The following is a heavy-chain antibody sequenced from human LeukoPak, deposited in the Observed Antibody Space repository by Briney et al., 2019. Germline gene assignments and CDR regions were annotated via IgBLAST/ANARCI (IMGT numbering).Heavy chain of an antibody. CDR3: AKDDYYYDSSGYYLGDAFDI. D-gene: IGHD3-22*01. CDR2: ISGSGGST. CDR1: GFTFSSYA. Sequence: GGSLRLSCAASGFTFSSYAMSWVCQAPGKGLEWVSAISGSGGSTYYADSVKGRFTISRDNSKNTLYLQMNSLRAEDTAVYYCAKDDYYYDSSGYYLGDAFDIWGQGTMVTVSS. V-gene: IGHV3-23*01. J-gene: IGHJ3*02.